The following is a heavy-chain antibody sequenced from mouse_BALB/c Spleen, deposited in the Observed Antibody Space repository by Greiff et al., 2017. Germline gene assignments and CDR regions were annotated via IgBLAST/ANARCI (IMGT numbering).Heavy chain of an antibody. CDR3: ASYSGSSYAMDD. J-gene: IGHJ4*01. CDR2: IRTYYGNT. D-gene: IGHD1-1*01. V-gene: IGHV1-67*01. Sequence: VQLQQSGPVLVRPGVSVKISCKGSGYTFTDYAMHWVKQSHAMSLEWFGVIRTYYGNTNYNQKFKGKATMTVDIYSSAAYMELARLTSEDSAIDYCASYSGSSYAMDDWGQGTSVTVYS. CDR1: GYTFTDYA.